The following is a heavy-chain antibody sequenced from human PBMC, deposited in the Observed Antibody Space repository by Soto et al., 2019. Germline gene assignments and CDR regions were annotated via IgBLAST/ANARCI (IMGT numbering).Heavy chain of an antibody. D-gene: IGHD2-8*02. V-gene: IGHV1-69*06. Sequence: GASVKVSCKASGGTFSSYAISWVRQAPGQGLEWMGGIIPIFGTANYAQKFQGRVTITADKSTSTAYMELSSLRSEDTAAYYCASGDLGWWYYYYDMDVWGQGTTVTVSS. J-gene: IGHJ6*02. CDR2: IIPIFGTA. CDR3: ASGDLGWWYYYYDMDV. CDR1: GGTFSSYA.